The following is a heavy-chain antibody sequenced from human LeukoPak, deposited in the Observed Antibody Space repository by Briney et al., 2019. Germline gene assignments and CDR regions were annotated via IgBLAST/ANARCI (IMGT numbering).Heavy chain of an antibody. CDR3: ARQKSGYTDDYYYYLDV. V-gene: IGHV5-51*01. D-gene: IGHD5-18*01. CDR2: NYPGDSET. Sequence: GESLKISCKASGNKFTDYWIAWVRPMPWKGLEWMGINYPGDSETKYSPSFEGLVTISADKSINIASLQWSSLKASDTAIYYCARQKSGYTDDYYYYLDVWGEGTTITVSS. J-gene: IGHJ6*03. CDR1: GNKFTDYW.